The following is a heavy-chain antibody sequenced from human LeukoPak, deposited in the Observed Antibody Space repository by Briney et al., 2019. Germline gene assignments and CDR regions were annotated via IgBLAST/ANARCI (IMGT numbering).Heavy chain of an antibody. CDR2: IIPIFGTA. V-gene: IGHV1-69*13. Sequence: GASAKVSCKASGGTFSSYAINWVRQAPGQGLEWMGGIIPIFGTANYAQKFQDRVTITADESTSTAYMELSSLRSEDTAIYYCASRLYCSNTRCRNFPFAYWGQGTLVTVSS. CDR1: GGTFSSYA. J-gene: IGHJ4*02. D-gene: IGHD2-2*01. CDR3: ASRLYCSNTRCRNFPFAY.